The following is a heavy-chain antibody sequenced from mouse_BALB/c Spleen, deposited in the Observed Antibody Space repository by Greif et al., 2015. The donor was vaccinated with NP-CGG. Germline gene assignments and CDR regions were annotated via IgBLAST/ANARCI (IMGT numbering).Heavy chain of an antibody. D-gene: IGHD1-1*02. J-gene: IGHJ1*01. CDR1: GFTFRDFY. V-gene: IGHV7-1*02. Sequence: EVHLVESGGGLVQPGGSLRLSCATSGFTFRDFYMEWVRQPPGKRLEWIAASRNKANDYTTEYSASVKGRFIVSRDTSQSILYLQMNALRAEDTDIYYCARDDGYWYFDVRGAGTTVTVSS. CDR2: SRNKANDYTT. CDR3: ARDDGYWYFDV.